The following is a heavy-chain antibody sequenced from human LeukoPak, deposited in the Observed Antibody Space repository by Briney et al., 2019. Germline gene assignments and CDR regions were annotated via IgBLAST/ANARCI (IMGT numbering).Heavy chain of an antibody. V-gene: IGHV3-23*01. J-gene: IGHJ4*02. CDR3: VKRLLVAGLKTKSFDS. D-gene: IGHD6-19*01. CDR1: GFTFSSYA. CDR2: ISSGGSIT. Sequence: PGGSLRLSCAASGFTFSSYALSWVRQAPGKGLEWVTGISSGGSITHYADSVKGRFTLSRDNSKSMLFLQMNSLRAEDTAVYYCVKRLLVAGLKTKSFDSWSQGAQVTVSS.